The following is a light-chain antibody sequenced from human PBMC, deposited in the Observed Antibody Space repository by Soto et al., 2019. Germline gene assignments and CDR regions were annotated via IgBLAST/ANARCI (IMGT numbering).Light chain of an antibody. J-gene: IGKJ1*01. CDR2: GAS. V-gene: IGKV3-20*01. CDR1: QSVGSS. Sequence: EIVLTQSPGTLFLSPGERATLSCRASQSVGSSLSWYQQKPGQAPRLLFYGASNRATAIPDRFSGSGFGTDFTLTITSLEPEDFAVYYCQQYGDSPRTFGPGTKVEI. CDR3: QQYGDSPRT.